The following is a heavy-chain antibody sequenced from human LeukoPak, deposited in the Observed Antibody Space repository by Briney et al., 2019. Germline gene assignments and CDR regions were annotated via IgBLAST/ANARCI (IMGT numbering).Heavy chain of an antibody. D-gene: IGHD3-22*01. V-gene: IGHV3-30-3*01. CDR1: GFTFSSYA. CDR3: ASSYYDSSGYPALDY. Sequence: PGMSLRLSCAASGFTFSSYAMHWVRQAPGKGLEWVAVISYDGSNKYYADSVKGRFTISRDNSKNTLYLQMNSLRAEDTAVYYCASSYYDSSGYPALDYWGQGTLVTVSS. CDR2: ISYDGSNK. J-gene: IGHJ4*02.